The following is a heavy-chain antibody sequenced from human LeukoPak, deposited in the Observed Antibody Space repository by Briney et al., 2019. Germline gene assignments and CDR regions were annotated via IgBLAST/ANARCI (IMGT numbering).Heavy chain of an antibody. CDR2: IDSDGGYT. CDR1: GFTFSSYG. Sequence: PGGSLRLSCAASGFTFSSYGMHWVRQAPGKGLVWVSRIDSDGGYTTYADSVKGRFTISRDNAKNTLYLQMNSLRAEDTAVYYCASGNSHAFDIWGQGTMVTVSS. V-gene: IGHV3-74*01. CDR3: ASGNSHAFDI. J-gene: IGHJ3*02.